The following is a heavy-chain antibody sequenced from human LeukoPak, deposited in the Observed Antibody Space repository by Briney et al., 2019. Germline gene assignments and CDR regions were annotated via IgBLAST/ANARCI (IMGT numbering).Heavy chain of an antibody. CDR2: IYYSGST. CDR1: GGSISSYY. Sequence: SETLSLTCTVSGGSISSYYWSWIRQPPGKGLEWIGSIYYSGSTYYNPSLKSRVTISVDTSKNQFSLKLSSVTAADTAVYYCARTRRSTSYYYYYYMDVWGKGTTVTVSS. V-gene: IGHV4-39*01. D-gene: IGHD2-2*01. CDR3: ARTRRSTSYYYYYYMDV. J-gene: IGHJ6*03.